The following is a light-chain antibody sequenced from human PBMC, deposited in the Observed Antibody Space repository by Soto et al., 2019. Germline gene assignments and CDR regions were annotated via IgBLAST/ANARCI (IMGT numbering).Light chain of an antibody. CDR2: SNN. CDR1: SSNIGSNT. V-gene: IGLV1-44*01. J-gene: IGLJ1*01. Sequence: QSALTQPPSASGTPGQRVTISCSGSSSNIGSNTVNWYQQFPGTAPKLIIYSNNNRPSGVPDRFSGSKSGTSASLAISGLQSEDEADYYCAAWDDSLNGSYVFGTGTKVTVL. CDR3: AAWDDSLNGSYV.